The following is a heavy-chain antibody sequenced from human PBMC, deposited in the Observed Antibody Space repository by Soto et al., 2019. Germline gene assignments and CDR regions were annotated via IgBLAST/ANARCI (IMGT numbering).Heavy chain of an antibody. V-gene: IGHV4-30-2*01. Sequence: SETLSLTCGVSGGSLSGATYSWNWIRQPPGKGLEWIGYIFPSGTTYYNPSLKSRVTISIDVSKNQFSLSLRSLTAADTAVYYCARSREFDYWSPGTLLTVSS. J-gene: IGHJ4*02. CDR3: ARSREFDY. CDR2: IFPSGTT. CDR1: GGSLSGATYS.